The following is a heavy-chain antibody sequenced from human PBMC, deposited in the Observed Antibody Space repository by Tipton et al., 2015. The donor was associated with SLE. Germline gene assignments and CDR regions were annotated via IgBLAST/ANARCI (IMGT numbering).Heavy chain of an antibody. CDR1: GGSISRSSYS. CDR2: IFYSGST. CDR3: ARVGGHCYGINCYAYFDH. Sequence: TLSLTCTVSGGSISRSSYSWGWIRQPPGKGLEWIGNIFYSGSTSTYYSPSLRSRVTISVDTSKNQFSLKLSSVTAADTAVYYCARVGGHCYGINCYAYFDHWGQGALVTVSS. V-gene: IGHV4-39*07. D-gene: IGHD2-2*01. J-gene: IGHJ4*02.